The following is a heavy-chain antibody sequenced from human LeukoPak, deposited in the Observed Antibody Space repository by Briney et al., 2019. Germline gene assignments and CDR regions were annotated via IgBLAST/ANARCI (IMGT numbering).Heavy chain of an antibody. D-gene: IGHD3-22*01. CDR3: ARAEYYHSSGYFYY. V-gene: IGHV5-51*01. J-gene: IGHJ4*02. CDR2: IYPGDSDT. CDR1: GYSFSSYW. Sequence: GESLKISCKGSGYSFSSYWIGWVRQMPGKGLEWMGIIYPGDSDTRYSPSFQGQVALSADKSISTAYLQWSSLKASDTAMYHCARAEYYHSSGYFYYWGQGTPVTVSS.